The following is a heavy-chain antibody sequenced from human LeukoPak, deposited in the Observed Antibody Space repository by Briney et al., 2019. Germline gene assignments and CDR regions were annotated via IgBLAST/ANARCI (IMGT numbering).Heavy chain of an antibody. V-gene: IGHV1-8*02. D-gene: IGHD3-10*01. CDR3: VRDGEGVAISVNYWFDP. CDR1: GYTFTSYG. J-gene: IGHJ5*02. CDR2: MNPNTGDT. Sequence: ASVKVSCKASGYTFTSYGISWVRQASGQGLEWMGWMNPNTGDTGYAQRFQGRVTMTRDTSISTAYMELRGLRSEDTAIYYSVRDGEGVAISVNYWFDPWGQGTLVTVSS.